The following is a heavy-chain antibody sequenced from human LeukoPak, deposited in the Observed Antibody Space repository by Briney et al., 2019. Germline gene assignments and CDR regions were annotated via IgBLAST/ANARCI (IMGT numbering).Heavy chain of an antibody. CDR3: AITFGEVVPAAMLN. CDR1: GFTFSMYN. J-gene: IGHJ4*02. Sequence: PEGSLRLSCVVSGFTFSMYNMNWVRQAPGKGLEWVSAVSGSGSSTYYADSVKGRFTISRDNSKNTLYLQMNSLRAEDTAIYYCAITFGEVVPAAMLNWGQGTLVTVSS. D-gene: IGHD2-2*01. CDR2: VSGSGSST. V-gene: IGHV3-23*01.